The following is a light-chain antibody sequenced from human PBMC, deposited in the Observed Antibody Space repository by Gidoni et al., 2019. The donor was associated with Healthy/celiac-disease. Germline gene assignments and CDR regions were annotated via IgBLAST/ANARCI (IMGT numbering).Light chain of an antibody. CDR3: QQYYSYPAIT. Sequence: AIRMTQSPSSLSASTGDRVTITCRASQGISSYLAWYQQKPGKDPKLLIYAASTLQSGVPSRFSGSGSGTDFTLTISCLQSEDFATYYCQQYYSYPAITVGQGTRLEIK. V-gene: IGKV1-8*01. CDR1: QGISSY. J-gene: IGKJ5*01. CDR2: AAS.